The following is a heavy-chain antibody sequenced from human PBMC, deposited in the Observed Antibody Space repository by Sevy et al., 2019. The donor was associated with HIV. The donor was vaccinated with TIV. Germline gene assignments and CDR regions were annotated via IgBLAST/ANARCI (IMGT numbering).Heavy chain of an antibody. CDR1: GGTFSSYA. CDR3: ASEDGSSSGWFDP. Sequence: ASVKVSCKASGGTFSSYAISWVRQAPGQGLEWMGGIIPIFGTANYAQKSQGRVTITADKSTSTAYMELSSLRSEDTAVYYCASEDGSSSGWFDPWGQGTLVTVSS. V-gene: IGHV1-69*06. J-gene: IGHJ5*02. D-gene: IGHD6-6*01. CDR2: IIPIFGTA.